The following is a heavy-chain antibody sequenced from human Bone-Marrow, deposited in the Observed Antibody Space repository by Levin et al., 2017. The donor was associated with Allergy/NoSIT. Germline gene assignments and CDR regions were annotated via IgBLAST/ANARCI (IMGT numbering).Heavy chain of an antibody. J-gene: IGHJ2*01. Sequence: TLSLTCTVSGDSISSGGYYWTWIRQQPGKGLQWIGWIFYSGSTSYNPSLNSRLTISVDTSKNQFSLKLTSVTAADTAVYYCARIGHDYRGDWFFDLWGRGTLVTVSS. V-gene: IGHV4-31*03. D-gene: IGHD4-11*01. CDR2: IFYSGST. CDR1: GDSISSGGYY. CDR3: ARIGHDYRGDWFFDL.